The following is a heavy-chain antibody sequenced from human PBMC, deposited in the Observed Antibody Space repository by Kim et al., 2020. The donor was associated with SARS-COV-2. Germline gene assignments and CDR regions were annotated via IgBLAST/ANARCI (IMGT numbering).Heavy chain of an antibody. CDR3: AKVRDYYGSGDYYYGMDV. CDR1: GFTFSYYG. V-gene: IGHV3-30*18. J-gene: IGHJ6*02. CDR2: ISYDGSNK. D-gene: IGHD3-10*01. Sequence: GGSLRLSCAASGFTFSYYGMHWVRQAPGKGLEWVAVISYDGSNKNYADPVKGRFTISRDNSKNTLYLQMNSLRAEDTAVYYCAKVRDYYGSGDYYYGMDVWGQGTTVTVSS.